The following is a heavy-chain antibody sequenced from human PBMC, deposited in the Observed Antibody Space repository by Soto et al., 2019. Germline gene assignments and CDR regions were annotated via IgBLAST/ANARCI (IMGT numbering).Heavy chain of an antibody. V-gene: IGHV4-34*01. D-gene: IGHD3-3*01. CDR1: GGSFSGYY. J-gene: IGHJ5*01. Sequence: SETLSLTCAVYGGSFSGYYWSWIRQPPGKGLEWIGEINHSGSTNYNPSLKSRVTISVDTSKNHFSLKLISVTAADTAVYYCAKVNVFWTGCYSTNWFDFPCQGTFLTVS. CDR2: INHSGST. CDR3: AKVNVFWTGCYSTNWFDF.